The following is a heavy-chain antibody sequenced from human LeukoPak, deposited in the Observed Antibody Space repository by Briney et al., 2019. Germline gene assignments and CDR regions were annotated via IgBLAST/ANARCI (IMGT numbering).Heavy chain of an antibody. J-gene: IGHJ4*02. CDR1: GYTFTVYY. CDR2: INPNSGGT. CDR3: ARDSVFRDYVWGSKGLGY. Sequence: ASVKVSCKASGYTFTVYYMHWVRQAPGQGLEWMGWINPNSGGTNYAQKFQGRVTMTRDTSISTAYMELSRLRSDDTAVYYCARDSVFRDYVWGSKGLGYWGQGTLVTVSS. D-gene: IGHD3-16*01. V-gene: IGHV1-2*02.